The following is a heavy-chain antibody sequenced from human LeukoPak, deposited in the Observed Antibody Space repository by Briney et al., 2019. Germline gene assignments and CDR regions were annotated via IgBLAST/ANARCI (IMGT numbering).Heavy chain of an antibody. J-gene: IGHJ4*02. D-gene: IGHD3-3*01. Sequence: SCKASGYTFTSYAMSWVRQAPGKGLEWVSAISGSGGSTYYADSVKGRFTISRDNSKNTLYLQMNSLRAEDTAVYYCAKDQPYDFWSGFQTNFDYWGQGTLVTVSS. V-gene: IGHV3-23*01. CDR2: ISGSGGST. CDR3: AKDQPYDFWSGFQTNFDY. CDR1: GYTFTSYA.